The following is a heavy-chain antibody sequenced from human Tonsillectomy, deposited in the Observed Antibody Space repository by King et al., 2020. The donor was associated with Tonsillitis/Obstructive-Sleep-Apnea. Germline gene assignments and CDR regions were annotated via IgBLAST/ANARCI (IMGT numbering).Heavy chain of an antibody. D-gene: IGHD3-22*01. CDR2: IDQDGSEK. CDR3: ERKTYYYDSSDLGWFHC. Sequence: VQLVESGGGLVQPGGSLRLSCAAPGFSFTMSWMSWVRQAPGKGLEWVASIDQDGSEKYYVDSVKGRFTISRDNAENSLYLQMNSLRAEDTAVYYCERKTYYYDSSDLGWFHCWGQGTLVAVSS. V-gene: IGHV3-7*02. CDR1: GFSFTMSW. J-gene: IGHJ5*01.